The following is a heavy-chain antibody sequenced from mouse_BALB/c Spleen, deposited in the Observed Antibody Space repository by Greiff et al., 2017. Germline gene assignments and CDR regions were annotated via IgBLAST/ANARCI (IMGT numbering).Heavy chain of an antibody. CDR1: GYTFTDYN. Sequence: EVQLQQSGPELVKPGASVKIPCKASGYTFTDYNMDWVKQSHGKSLEWIGDINPNNGGTIYNQKFKGKATLTVDKSSSTAYMELRSLTSEDTAVYYCARSLLYYDYDGYFDVWGAGTTVTVSS. D-gene: IGHD2-4*01. CDR2: INPNNGGT. V-gene: IGHV1-18*01. J-gene: IGHJ1*01. CDR3: ARSLLYYDYDGYFDV.